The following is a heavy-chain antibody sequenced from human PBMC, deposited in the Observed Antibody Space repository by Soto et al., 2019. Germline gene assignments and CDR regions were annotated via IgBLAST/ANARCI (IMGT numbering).Heavy chain of an antibody. CDR3: ASLSWVGMTTGFDY. J-gene: IGHJ4*02. D-gene: IGHD4-4*01. Sequence: ASVKVSCKAAGYAFISSVMHWVRQAPGQRLEWMGWINPGGGSTNYAQKFQGRVTMTRDTSTSTVYMELSSLRSEDTAVYYCASLSWVGMTTGFDYRGQGTLVTVSS. CDR1: GYAFISSV. CDR2: INPGGGST. V-gene: IGHV1-46*01.